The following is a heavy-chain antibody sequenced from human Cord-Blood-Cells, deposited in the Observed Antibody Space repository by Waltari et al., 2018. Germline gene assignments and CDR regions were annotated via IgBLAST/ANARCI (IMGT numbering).Heavy chain of an antibody. V-gene: IGHV3-23*01. CDR1: GFTFSSYA. D-gene: IGHD1-26*01. CDR3: AKARYSGSYPYYYYYMDV. J-gene: IGHJ6*03. Sequence: EVQLLESGGGLVQPGGSLRLSCAASGFTFSSYAMSLVRQAPGKGLEWVSAISGSGGSTYYADSVKGRFTISRDNSKNTLYLQMNSLRAEDTAVYYCAKARYSGSYPYYYYYMDVWGKGTTVTVSS. CDR2: ISGSGGST.